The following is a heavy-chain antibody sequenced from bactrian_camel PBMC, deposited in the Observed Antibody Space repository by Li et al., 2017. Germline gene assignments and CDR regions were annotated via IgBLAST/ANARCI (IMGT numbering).Heavy chain of an antibody. CDR3: VAAPRYSTSCVEPLRTVWNY. CDR1: GYTSTTSC. D-gene: IGHD7*01. Sequence: HVQLVESGGGSVQAGESRRLSCVTSGYTSTTSCVAWVRQAPGKQREGVVSIDRDGRATYADSVKGRFTISMDANTLYLQMNSLTPEDSAIYYCVAAPRYSTSCVEPLRTVWNYWGQGTQVTVS. V-gene: IGHV3S53*01. CDR2: IDRDGRA. J-gene: IGHJ4*01.